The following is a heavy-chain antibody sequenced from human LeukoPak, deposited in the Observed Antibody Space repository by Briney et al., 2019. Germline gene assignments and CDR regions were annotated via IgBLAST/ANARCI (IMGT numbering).Heavy chain of an antibody. D-gene: IGHD4-11*01. V-gene: IGHV3-23*01. J-gene: IGHJ5*01. CDR1: GFTFSSFA. Sequence: GGSLRLSCAASGFTFSSFAMDWVRQAPGKGLEWVSAISGSGDNTYHADSVKGRFTISRGNSKTTLFLQMNSLRAEDTAVYYCAKDLHDYGNYVGWFDSWGQGTLVTVSS. CDR3: AKDLHDYGNYVGWFDS. CDR2: ISGSGDNT.